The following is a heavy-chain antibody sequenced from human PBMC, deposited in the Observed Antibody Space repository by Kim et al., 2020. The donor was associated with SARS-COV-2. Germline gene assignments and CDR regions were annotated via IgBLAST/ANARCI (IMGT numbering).Heavy chain of an antibody. J-gene: IGHJ4*02. V-gene: IGHV1-18*04. CDR2: ISAYNGNT. CDR3: SRGYLYGGIAAAGTWIDY. Sequence: ASVKVSCKASGYTFTSYGISWVRQAPGQGLEWMGWISAYNGNTHYAQKLQGRVTMTTDTSTSTAYMELRSLRSDDTAVYYCSRGYLYGGIAAAGTWIDYWGQGTLVTVSS. CDR1: GYTFTSYG. D-gene: IGHD6-13*01.